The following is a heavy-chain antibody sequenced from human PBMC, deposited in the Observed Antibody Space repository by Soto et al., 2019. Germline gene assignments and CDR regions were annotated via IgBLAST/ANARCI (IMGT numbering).Heavy chain of an antibody. CDR2: ISSSSSYT. CDR3: ARDLSSSSTNYFDS. J-gene: IGHJ4*02. V-gene: IGHV3-11*06. Sequence: GSLSLSWAASGFTFSDYYMSLIRQAPGKGLEWLSYISSSSSYTNYADSVKGRFTISRDNAKNSLFLQMNSLRADDTAVYYCARDLSSSSTNYFDSWGQGTLVTVSS. CDR1: GFTFSDYY.